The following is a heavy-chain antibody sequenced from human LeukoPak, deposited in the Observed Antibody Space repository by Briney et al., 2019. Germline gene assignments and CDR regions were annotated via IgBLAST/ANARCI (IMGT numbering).Heavy chain of an antibody. CDR2: ISGDGGST. CDR1: GFTFDDYA. CDR3: AKDPAGYSSGWHWIDY. J-gene: IGHJ4*02. D-gene: IGHD6-19*01. V-gene: IGHV3-43*02. Sequence: GGSLRLSCAASGFTFDDYAMHWVRQAPGKGLEWVSLISGDGGSTYYADSVKGRFTISRDNSKNSLYLQMNSLRTEDTALYYCAKDPAGYSSGWHWIDYWGQGTLVTVSS.